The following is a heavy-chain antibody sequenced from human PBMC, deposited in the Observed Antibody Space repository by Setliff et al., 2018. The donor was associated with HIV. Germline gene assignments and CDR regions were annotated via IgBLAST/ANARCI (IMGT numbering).Heavy chain of an antibody. J-gene: IGHJ4*02. Sequence: KSSETLSLTCTVFGDFISSSSYYWAWIRQPPGKGLEWIGEIHHTGHINNHPSFKSRVTISLDKSTNQFSLKMKSVTAADSAVYYCARFEVTPVTTRDSWGQGTLVTVSS. CDR2: IHHTGHI. CDR1: GDFISSSSYY. CDR3: ARFEVTPVTTRDS. D-gene: IGHD4-17*01. V-gene: IGHV4-61*05.